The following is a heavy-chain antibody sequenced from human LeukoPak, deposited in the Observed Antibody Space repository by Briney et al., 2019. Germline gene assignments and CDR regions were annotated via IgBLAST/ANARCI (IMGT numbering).Heavy chain of an antibody. D-gene: IGHD2-21*02. J-gene: IGHJ4*02. CDR3: ATRAYCGGDCYSHLDY. Sequence: SQTLSLTCTVSGGSINSSSYYWGWIRQPPGKGLEWIGSIYYSGSTYYNPSLKSRVTISVDTSKNQFSLKLSSVTAADAAVYYCATRAYCGGDCYSHLDYWGQGTLVTVSS. V-gene: IGHV4-39*01. CDR2: IYYSGST. CDR1: GGSINSSSYY.